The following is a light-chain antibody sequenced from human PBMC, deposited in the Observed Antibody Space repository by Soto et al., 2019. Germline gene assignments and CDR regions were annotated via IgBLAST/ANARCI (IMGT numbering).Light chain of an antibody. Sequence: QSALTQPASVSGSPGQSITISCTGTSSDIGSNNYVSWFQQRPGKAPTLIIYEVSNRPSGVSTHFSDSKSGNTASLTISGLLPEDEAEYYCSSYTTTTRLFGGGTQLTVL. CDR3: SSYTTTTRL. J-gene: IGLJ3*02. V-gene: IGLV2-14*01. CDR1: SSDIGSNNY. CDR2: EVS.